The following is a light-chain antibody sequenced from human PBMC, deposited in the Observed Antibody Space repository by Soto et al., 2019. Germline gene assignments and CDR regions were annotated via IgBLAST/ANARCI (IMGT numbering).Light chain of an antibody. V-gene: IGLV2-14*03. CDR3: CSYTTSRTLV. J-gene: IGLJ2*01. CDR1: SSDVGGYNY. CDR2: DVT. Sequence: QSALTQPASVSGSPGQSITISCTGTSSDVGGYNYVSWYQQHPGKAPKLMIYDVTNRPSGISNRFSGSKSGNTSSLTISGLEADEEADYYCCSYTTSRTLVFGGGTKVTVL.